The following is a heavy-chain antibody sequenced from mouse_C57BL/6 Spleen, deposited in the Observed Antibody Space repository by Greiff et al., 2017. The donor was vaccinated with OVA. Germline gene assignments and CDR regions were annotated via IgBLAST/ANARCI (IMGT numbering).Heavy chain of an antibody. CDR3: APYYAKAGYYAMDY. D-gene: IGHD2-10*01. Sequence: QVQLQQPGAELVKPGASVKLSCKASGYTFTSYWMQWVKQRPGQGLEWIGEIDPSDSYTNYNQKFKGKATLTVDTSSSTAYMQLSSLSSEDSAVYYCAPYYAKAGYYAMDYWGQGTSVTVSS. J-gene: IGHJ4*01. CDR2: IDPSDSYT. CDR1: GYTFTSYW. V-gene: IGHV1-50*01.